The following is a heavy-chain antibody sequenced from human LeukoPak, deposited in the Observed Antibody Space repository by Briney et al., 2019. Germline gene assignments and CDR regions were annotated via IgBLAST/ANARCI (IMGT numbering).Heavy chain of an antibody. V-gene: IGHV3-23*01. D-gene: IGHD1-1*01. J-gene: IGHJ4*02. CDR3: IKVEVLTTSFNY. CDR1: GFPFNNSA. CDR2: ISGSGGTT. Sequence: GGSLRLSCGASGFPFNNSAMSWVRQAPGKGLEWVSAISGSGGTTYYADSMKGRFTISRDNSKNTLYLQMNSLRAEDTAIYYCIKVEVLTTSFNYWGQGTLVPVSS.